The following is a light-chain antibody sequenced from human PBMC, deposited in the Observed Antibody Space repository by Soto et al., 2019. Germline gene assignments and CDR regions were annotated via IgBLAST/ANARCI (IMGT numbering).Light chain of an antibody. V-gene: IGKV3-20*01. CDR1: QRVSSSY. CDR3: QQYGSSLLT. Sequence: EIVLTQSPGTLSLSPGERATLSCRASQRVSSSYLAWYQQKPGQAPRLLIYGASSRATGIPDRFSGSGSGTDFTLTISRLEPEGCAVYYCQQYGSSLLTFGGGTKVEIK. CDR2: GAS. J-gene: IGKJ4*01.